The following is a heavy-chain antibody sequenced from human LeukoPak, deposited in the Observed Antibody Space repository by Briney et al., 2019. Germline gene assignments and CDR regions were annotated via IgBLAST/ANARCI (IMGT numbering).Heavy chain of an antibody. CDR3: ARSTYYYDSSGYHPYFDY. Sequence: SETLSLTCTVAGGSISSYYWSWIRQPPGKGLEWIGYIYYSGSTNYNPSLKSRVTISVDTSKNQFSLKLSSVTAADTAVYYCARSTYYYDSSGYHPYFDYWGQGTLVTVSS. CDR2: IYYSGST. V-gene: IGHV4-59*01. D-gene: IGHD3-22*01. CDR1: GGSISSYY. J-gene: IGHJ4*02.